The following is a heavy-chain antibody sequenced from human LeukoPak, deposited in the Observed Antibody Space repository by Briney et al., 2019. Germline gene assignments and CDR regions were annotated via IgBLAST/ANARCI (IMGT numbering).Heavy chain of an antibody. Sequence: ASVKVSCKASGYSFTSYALHWVRLAPGQRLEWMGWINAGNGNTEYSQRFLDRVTITRDTSASTAYMELSSLRSEDTAVYYCAREVSGLDYWGQGTLVTVSS. CDR2: INAGNGNT. J-gene: IGHJ4*02. V-gene: IGHV1-3*01. CDR3: AREVSGLDY. CDR1: GYSFTSYA. D-gene: IGHD6-25*01.